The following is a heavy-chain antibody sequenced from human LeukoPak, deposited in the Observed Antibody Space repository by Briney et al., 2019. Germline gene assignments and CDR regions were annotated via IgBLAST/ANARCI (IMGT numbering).Heavy chain of an antibody. CDR1: GYTLIELS. CDR2: ISAYNGNT. D-gene: IGHD2-2*01. V-gene: IGHV1-18*01. CDR3: ARDLSTSCPHSTC. J-gene: IGHJ4*02. Sequence: GAPVKVSCKISGYTLIELSMHWVRQAPGQGLEWMGWISAYNGNTNYAQKLQGRVTMTTDTSTSTAYMELRSLRSDDTAVYYCARDLSTSCPHSTCWGQGTLVTVSS.